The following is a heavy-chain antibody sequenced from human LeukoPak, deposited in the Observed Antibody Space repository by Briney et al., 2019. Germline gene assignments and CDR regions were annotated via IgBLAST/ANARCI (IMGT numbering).Heavy chain of an antibody. D-gene: IGHD3-10*01. CDR2: MNPNSGNT. CDR3: ARTYGGSGSYSPEYYYYYYYMDV. Sequence: GASVKVSCKASGCTFTSYDINWVRQATGQGLEWMGWMNPNSGNTGYAQKFQGRVTITRNTSISTAYMELSSLRSEDTAVYYCARTYGGSGSYSPEYYYYYYYMDVWGKGTTVTVSS. J-gene: IGHJ6*03. V-gene: IGHV1-8*03. CDR1: GCTFTSYD.